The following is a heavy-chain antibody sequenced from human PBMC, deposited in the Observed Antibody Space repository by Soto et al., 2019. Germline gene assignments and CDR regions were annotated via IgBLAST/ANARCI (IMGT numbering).Heavy chain of an antibody. CDR1: GYTFTSYG. CDR3: ARGGHVVVVTAAFDY. Sequence: ASVKVSCKASGYTFTSYGISWVRQAPGQGLEWMGWISAYNGNTNYAQKFLGRVTMTRDSSTSTLYMELTSLRFEDTAVYYCARGGHVVVVTAAFDYWGQGTLVTVSS. D-gene: IGHD2-21*02. V-gene: IGHV1-18*01. J-gene: IGHJ4*02. CDR2: ISAYNGNT.